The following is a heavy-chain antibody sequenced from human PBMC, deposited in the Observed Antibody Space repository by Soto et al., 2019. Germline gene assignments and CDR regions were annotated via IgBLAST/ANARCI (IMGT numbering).Heavy chain of an antibody. Sequence: GASVKVSCKASGGTFSSYAISWVRQAPGQGLEWMGWINPNSGGTNYAQKFQGWVTMTRDTSISTAYMELSRLRSDDTAVYYCARDLGYCSGGSCYSFDYWGQGTLVTVSS. CDR1: GGTFSSYA. V-gene: IGHV1-2*04. J-gene: IGHJ4*02. D-gene: IGHD2-15*01. CDR2: INPNSGGT. CDR3: ARDLGYCSGGSCYSFDY.